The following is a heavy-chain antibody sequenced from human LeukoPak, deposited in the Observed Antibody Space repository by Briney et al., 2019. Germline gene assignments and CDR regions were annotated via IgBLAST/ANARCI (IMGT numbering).Heavy chain of an antibody. J-gene: IGHJ4*02. CDR1: GFTFSGSA. CDR3: TRQEQLIDY. D-gene: IGHD6-13*01. V-gene: IGHV3-73*01. Sequence: GGSLRLSCVASGFTFSGSAMHWVRQASGKGLEWVGRIRSKANSYATAYAASVKGRFTISRDDSKNTAYLQMNSLKTEDTAVYYCTRQEQLIDYWGQGTLVTVSS. CDR2: IRSKANSYAT.